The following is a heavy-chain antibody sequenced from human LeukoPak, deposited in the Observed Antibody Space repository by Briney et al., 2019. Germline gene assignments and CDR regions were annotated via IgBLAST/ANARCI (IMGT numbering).Heavy chain of an antibody. J-gene: IGHJ4*02. CDR2: IYSDDST. CDR3: ARAFPAAAHTSFDY. D-gene: IGHD6-13*01. V-gene: IGHV3-66*01. CDR1: GFSVRGSN. Sequence: PGGSLRLSCAASGFSVRGSNMTWVRQAPGKGPEWVSIIYSDDSTYYADSMKGRFTISRDNSKNTLYLQIHSPRAEDTAVYYCARAFPAAAHTSFDYWGQGTLVTVSS.